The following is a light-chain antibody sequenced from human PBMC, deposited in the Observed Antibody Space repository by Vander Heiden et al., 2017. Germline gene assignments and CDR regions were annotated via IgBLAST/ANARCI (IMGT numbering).Light chain of an antibody. CDR2: SAS. Sequence: DIQMTQSPSSLSASVGDRVTITCRASQSISTYLDWYQQKPGIAPKVLIYSASNLKSGVPSRFSGSGSGTEFTLTISSLQPEDFATYYCQQSYSTPLTFGGGTKVEIK. J-gene: IGKJ4*01. CDR1: QSISTY. CDR3: QQSYSTPLT. V-gene: IGKV1-39*01.